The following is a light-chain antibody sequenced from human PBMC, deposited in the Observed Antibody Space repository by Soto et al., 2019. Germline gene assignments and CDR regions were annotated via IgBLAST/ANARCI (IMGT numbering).Light chain of an antibody. CDR1: QTISNW. Sequence: DIQLTQSPSTLSASVGDRVTITCRASQTISNWLAWYQQRPGKAPQLLISDASRLESGVPSRFSGSGSGTEFTLTISSLQPEDFATYYCQQSYSTPFTFGPGTKVDI. CDR3: QQSYSTPFT. CDR2: DAS. J-gene: IGKJ3*01. V-gene: IGKV1-5*01.